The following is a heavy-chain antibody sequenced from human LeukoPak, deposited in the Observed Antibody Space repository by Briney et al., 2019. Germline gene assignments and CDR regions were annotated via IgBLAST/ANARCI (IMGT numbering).Heavy chain of an antibody. Sequence: TSETLSLTCTVSGGSISSSSYYWGWIRQPPGKGLEWIGSIYYSGSTYYNPSLKSRVTISVATSKNQFSLKVSSVTAADTAVYYCARDAPYDSSGYYLMNAFDIWGQGTMVTVSS. CDR3: ARDAPYDSSGYYLMNAFDI. J-gene: IGHJ3*02. CDR2: IYYSGST. V-gene: IGHV4-39*07. CDR1: GGSISSSSYY. D-gene: IGHD3-22*01.